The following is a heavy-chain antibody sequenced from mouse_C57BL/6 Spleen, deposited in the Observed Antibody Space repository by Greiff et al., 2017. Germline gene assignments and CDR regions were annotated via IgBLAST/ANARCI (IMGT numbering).Heavy chain of an antibody. V-gene: IGHV5-6*02. CDR2: ISSGGSYT. CDR3: ARRDGNYYFDY. Sequence: EVKLMESGGDLVKPGGSLKLSCAASGFTFSSYGMSWVRQTPDKRLEWVATISSGGSYTYYPDSAKGRFTISRDNAKHTLYLQLSSLKSEDTAMYYCARRDGNYYFDYWGQGTTLTVSS. D-gene: IGHD2-1*01. CDR1: GFTFSSYG. J-gene: IGHJ2*01.